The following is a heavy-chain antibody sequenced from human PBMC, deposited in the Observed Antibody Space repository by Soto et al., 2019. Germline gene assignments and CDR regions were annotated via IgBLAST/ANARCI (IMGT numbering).Heavy chain of an antibody. V-gene: IGHV3-15*07. CDR1: GFTFSNAW. D-gene: IGHD5-12*01. CDR3: CTSGYDGGGLHY. J-gene: IGHJ4*02. CDR2: IKSHFDGGTA. Sequence: PGGSLRLSCAASGFTFSNAWINWVRQAPGKGLEWVGHIKSHFDGGTADYAASVEGRFIISRDDSKGTLSLQINSVRVEDTAVYYCCTSGYDGGGLHYWGQGSPVTVSS.